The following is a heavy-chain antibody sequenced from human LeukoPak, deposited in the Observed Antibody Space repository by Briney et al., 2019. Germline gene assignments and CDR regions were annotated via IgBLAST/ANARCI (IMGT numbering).Heavy chain of an antibody. Sequence: QSGGSLRLSCSASEFTFSSYSMNWVRQAPGKGLEWVSYLSAGSGTIYYADSVKGRFTISRDNAKNSLYLQMNSLRDEDTAVYYCARASRSGSYYFDYWGQGTVVTVSS. CDR2: LSAGSGTI. J-gene: IGHJ4*02. CDR3: ARASRSGSYYFDY. V-gene: IGHV3-48*02. CDR1: EFTFSSYS. D-gene: IGHD3-10*01.